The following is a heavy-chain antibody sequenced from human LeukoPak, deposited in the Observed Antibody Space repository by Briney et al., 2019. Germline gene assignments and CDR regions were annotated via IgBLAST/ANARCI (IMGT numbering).Heavy chain of an antibody. Sequence: PGGSLRLSCAGSGFTFSSYALSWVRQARGKGLEWVSAISGSGGRTDYADSVRGRFTTSRDNSKNTVYMQMNSLRAEDTAVYYCTKDREQMVPQAPPRAPYAMDVWGQGTTATVSS. D-gene: IGHD6-13*01. CDR2: ISGSGGRT. CDR1: GFTFSSYA. V-gene: IGHV3-23*01. CDR3: TKDREQMVPQAPPRAPYAMDV. J-gene: IGHJ6*02.